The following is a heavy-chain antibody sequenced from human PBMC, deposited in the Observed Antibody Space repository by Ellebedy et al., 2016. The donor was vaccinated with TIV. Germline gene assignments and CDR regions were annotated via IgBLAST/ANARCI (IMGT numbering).Heavy chain of an antibody. D-gene: IGHD3-22*01. CDR3: TKEGAEAGAEGYLSYDI. V-gene: IGHV3-30*18. CDR2: VSYDGNTK. CDR1: GFTFSSYA. Sequence: GESLKISCAASGFTFSSYAMHWVRQAPGKGLEWVAVVSYDGNTKYYADSVKGRFTISRDNSKNSFYLQMNSLRTEDTAVYYCTKEGAEAGAEGYLSYDIWGQGTMVTVSS. J-gene: IGHJ3*02.